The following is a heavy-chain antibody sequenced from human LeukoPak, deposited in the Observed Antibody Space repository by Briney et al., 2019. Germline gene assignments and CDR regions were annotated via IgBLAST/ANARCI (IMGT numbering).Heavy chain of an antibody. V-gene: IGHV1-2*02. CDR3: ARGKLVDNGDAFDAFDI. CDR1: GYTFTSYY. D-gene: IGHD4-17*01. CDR2: INPNSYCR. J-gene: IGHJ3*02. Sequence: ASVKVSCKASGYTFTSYYMHWVRQSTGQALEWVVWINPNSYCRNYAHKFQGMDTMTSDTSISTDYMELSRLRSDDTAVYYCARGKLVDNGDAFDAFDIWGQGTMVSVSS.